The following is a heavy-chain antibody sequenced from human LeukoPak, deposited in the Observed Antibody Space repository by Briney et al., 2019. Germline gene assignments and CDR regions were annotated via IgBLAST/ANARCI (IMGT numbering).Heavy chain of an antibody. Sequence: GGSLRLSCAASGFTFSSYWMSWVRQAPGKGLEWVANINQDGSEKYYVDSAKGRFTISRDNAKNSLYPQMSSLRAEDTAVYYCARERAAAGNWFDPWGQGTLVTVSS. D-gene: IGHD6-13*01. CDR3: ARERAAAGNWFDP. J-gene: IGHJ5*02. CDR1: GFTFSSYW. CDR2: INQDGSEK. V-gene: IGHV3-7*01.